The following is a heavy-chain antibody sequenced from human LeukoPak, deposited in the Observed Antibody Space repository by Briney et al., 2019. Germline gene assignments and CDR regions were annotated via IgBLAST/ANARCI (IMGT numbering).Heavy chain of an antibody. CDR1: GYTLTELS. CDR2: MNPNSGNT. J-gene: IGHJ5*02. Sequence: ASVKVSCKVSGYTLTELSMHWVRQATGQGLEWMGWMNPNSGNTGYAQKFQGRVTMTRNTSISTAYMELSSLRSEDTAVYYCARLPPRYSSSLIPWFDPWGQGTLVTVSS. CDR3: ARLPPRYSSSLIPWFDP. V-gene: IGHV1-8*01. D-gene: IGHD6-13*01.